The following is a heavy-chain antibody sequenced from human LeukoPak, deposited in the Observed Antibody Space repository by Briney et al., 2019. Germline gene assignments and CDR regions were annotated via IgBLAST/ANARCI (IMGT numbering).Heavy chain of an antibody. V-gene: IGHV3-23*01. CDR3: ARALTTLTYEGY. CDR2: ISGSGGST. CDR1: GFTFSSYA. D-gene: IGHD1-1*01. Sequence: GGSLRLSCAASGFTFSSYAMSWVRQAPGKGLEWVSAISGSGGSTYYADSVKGRFTISRDNAKDSLYLQMNSLRAEDTAVYYCARALTTLTYEGYWGQGTLVTVSS. J-gene: IGHJ4*02.